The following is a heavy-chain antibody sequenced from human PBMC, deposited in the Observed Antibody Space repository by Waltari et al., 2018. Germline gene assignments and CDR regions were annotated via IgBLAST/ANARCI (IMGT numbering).Heavy chain of an antibody. D-gene: IGHD5-18*01. Sequence: QVHLVQSGAEVKKPGASVKVSCKASGYIFTAYYLHWVRQAPGPGFEWMGWINPVSGGTSYAQIFQGRVTMTRDTSSRTVYMELSGLRSDDTAVYFCARDTETATEVYYGMDVWGQGTTVIVSS. J-gene: IGHJ6*02. CDR2: INPVSGGT. CDR1: GYIFTAYY. V-gene: IGHV1-2*02. CDR3: ARDTETATEVYYGMDV.